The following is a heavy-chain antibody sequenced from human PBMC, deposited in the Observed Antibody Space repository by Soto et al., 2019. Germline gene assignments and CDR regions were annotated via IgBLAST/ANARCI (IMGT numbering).Heavy chain of an antibody. CDR3: ARGTAAAGIPFDY. CDR1: GGSISSGGYY. D-gene: IGHD6-13*01. J-gene: IGHJ4*02. CDR2: IYYSGST. V-gene: IGHV4-31*03. Sequence: SETLSLTCTVSGGSISSGGYYWIWIRQHPGKGLEWIGYIYYSGSTYYNPSLKSRVTISVDTSKNQFSLKLSSVTAADTAVYYCARGTAAAGIPFDYWGQGTLVTVSS.